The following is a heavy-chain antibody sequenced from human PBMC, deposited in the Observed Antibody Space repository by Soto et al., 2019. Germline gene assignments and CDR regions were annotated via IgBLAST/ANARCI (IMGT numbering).Heavy chain of an antibody. Sequence: EVQLVESGGGLEQPGRSLRLSCTVSGFIFEDFAMHWVRQAPGQGLEWVSGINWNGVNKGYAESVLGRFTISRDNAKKSLYLDTNYLRPEDTALYFCAKDVDRLGELWGYFQNWGQGTLVTVSS. CDR3: AKDVDRLGELWGYFQN. J-gene: IGHJ1*01. CDR1: GFIFEDFA. D-gene: IGHD3-16*01. V-gene: IGHV3-9*01. CDR2: INWNGVNK.